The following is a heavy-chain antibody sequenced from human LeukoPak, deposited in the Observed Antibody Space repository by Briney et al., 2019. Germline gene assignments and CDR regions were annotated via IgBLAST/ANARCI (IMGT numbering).Heavy chain of an antibody. CDR1: GITLSNYG. D-gene: IGHD3-22*01. J-gene: IGHJ4*02. Sequence: PGGSLRLSCAVSGITLSNYGMSWVRQAPGKGLEWVAGISDSGGRTNYADSVKGRFTISRDNPKNTLYLQMNSLRAEDTAVYYCAIYYDSSGSIDHWGQGTLVTVSS. V-gene: IGHV3-23*01. CDR2: ISDSGGRT. CDR3: AIYYDSSGSIDH.